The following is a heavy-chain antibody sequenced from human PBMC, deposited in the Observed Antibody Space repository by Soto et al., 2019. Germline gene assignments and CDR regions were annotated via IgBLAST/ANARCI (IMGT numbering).Heavy chain of an antibody. Sequence: SETLSLTCTVSGGSVSSGSYYWSWIRQPPGKGLEWIGYIYYSGSTNYNPSPKSRVTISVDTSKNQFSLKLSSVTAADTAVYYCARISGYSYGLPPYFDYWGQGTLVTVSS. CDR3: ARISGYSYGLPPYFDY. V-gene: IGHV4-61*01. J-gene: IGHJ4*02. D-gene: IGHD5-18*01. CDR1: GGSVSSGSYY. CDR2: IYYSGST.